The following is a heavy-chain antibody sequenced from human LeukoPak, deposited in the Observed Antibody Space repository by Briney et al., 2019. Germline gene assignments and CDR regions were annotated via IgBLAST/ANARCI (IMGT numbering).Heavy chain of an antibody. CDR3: AKERRTALSVVEY. CDR2: ISYTGYSI. J-gene: IGHJ4*02. Sequence: PGGSLRLSCVGSGFTFSNYAMSWFRLAPGKGLEWVSAISYTGYSIYYADSVEGRFTISRDNSRNTLYLQMSSLTAEDTALYLCAKERRTALSVVEYWGQGTLVTVSS. D-gene: IGHD2-21*02. CDR1: GFTFSNYA. V-gene: IGHV3-23*01.